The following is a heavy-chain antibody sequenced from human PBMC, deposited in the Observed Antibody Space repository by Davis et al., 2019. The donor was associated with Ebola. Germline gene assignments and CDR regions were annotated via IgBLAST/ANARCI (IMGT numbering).Heavy chain of an antibody. CDR2: IIQDGSQK. J-gene: IGHJ5*02. Sequence: GGSLRLSCAASGFTFSSYWMSWVRQAPGKGLEWVANIIQDGSQKYYVDSVKGRFTISRDNAKNSLYLQMNSLRAEDTAVYYCARDETTVVTGWFDPWGQGTLVTVSS. CDR1: GFTFSSYW. CDR3: ARDETTVVTGWFDP. V-gene: IGHV3-7*01. D-gene: IGHD4-23*01.